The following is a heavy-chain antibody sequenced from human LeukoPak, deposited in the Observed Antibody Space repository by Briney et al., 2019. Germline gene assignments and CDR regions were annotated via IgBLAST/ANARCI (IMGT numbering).Heavy chain of an antibody. V-gene: IGHV3-48*01. CDR1: GFTFSHSW. J-gene: IGHJ4*02. CDR3: AREPTYTSSWYTSCDY. CDR2: ITLSSSTI. Sequence: GGSLRLSCAASGFTFSHSWMTWVRQAPGKGLEWVSYITLSSSTIYYSDSVKGRFTISRDNAKNSLYLHMNSPRAEDTAVYYCAREPTYTSSWYTSCDYWGQGTLVTVSS. D-gene: IGHD6-13*01.